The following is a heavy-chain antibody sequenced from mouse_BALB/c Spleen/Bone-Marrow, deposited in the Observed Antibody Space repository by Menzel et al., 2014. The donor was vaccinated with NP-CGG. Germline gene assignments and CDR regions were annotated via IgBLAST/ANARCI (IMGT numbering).Heavy chain of an antibody. CDR3: TRLPH. J-gene: IGHJ4*01. CDR2: INPSNGGT. V-gene: IGHV1S81*02. CDR1: GYTFTSYY. D-gene: IGHD5-1*01. Sequence: VQGVESGAELVKPGASVKLSCKASGYTFTSYYMYWVKQRPGQGLEWIGEINPSNGGTNFNEKFKSRATLTVDKSSSTAYMQLSGLTSEDSAVYYCTRLPHWGQGTSVTVSS.